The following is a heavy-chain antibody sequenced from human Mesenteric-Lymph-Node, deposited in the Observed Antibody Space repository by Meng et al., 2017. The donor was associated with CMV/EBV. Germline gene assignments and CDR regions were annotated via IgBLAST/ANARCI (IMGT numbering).Heavy chain of an antibody. CDR2: ISSSGGTI. D-gene: IGHD3-3*01. Sequence: GGSLRLSCAASGFTSSDYYMSWIRQAPGKGLEWVSYISSSGGTIYYADSVKGRFTISRDNARNSLYLQMNSLRAEDTAVYYCARGGYYDFWSGHYYYYGMDVWGQGTTVTVSS. CDR1: GFTSSDYY. V-gene: IGHV3-11*01. J-gene: IGHJ6*02. CDR3: ARGGYYDFWSGHYYYYGMDV.